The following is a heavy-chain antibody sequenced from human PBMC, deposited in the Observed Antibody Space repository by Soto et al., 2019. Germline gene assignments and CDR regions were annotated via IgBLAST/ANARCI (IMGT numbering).Heavy chain of an antibody. J-gene: IGHJ4*02. D-gene: IGHD5-12*01. CDR3: ARDRKWLRLYWLDY. CDR2: IIPILGIA. Sequence: SVKVSCKTSGGTFSSYTISWVRQAPGQGLEWMGRIIPILGIANYAQKFQGRVTITADKSTSTAYMELSSLRSEDTAVYYCARDRKWLRLYWLDYWGQGTLVTVS. CDR1: GGTFSSYT. V-gene: IGHV1-69*04.